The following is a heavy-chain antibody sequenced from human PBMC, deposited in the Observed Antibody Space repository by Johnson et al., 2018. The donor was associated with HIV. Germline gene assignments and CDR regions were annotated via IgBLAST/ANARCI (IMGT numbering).Heavy chain of an antibody. CDR2: ISYDGSNK. Sequence: QVQLVESGGGVVQPGRSLRLSCAASGFTFSSYVMHWVRQAPGKGLEWVAVISYDGSNKYYADYVKGRFTISRDNSKNTLYLQMNSLRAEDTAVYYCAKERAYIRTFDIWGQGTLVTVSS. V-gene: IGHV3-30-3*01. D-gene: IGHD5-18*01. J-gene: IGHJ3*02. CDR1: GFTFSSYV. CDR3: AKERAYIRTFDI.